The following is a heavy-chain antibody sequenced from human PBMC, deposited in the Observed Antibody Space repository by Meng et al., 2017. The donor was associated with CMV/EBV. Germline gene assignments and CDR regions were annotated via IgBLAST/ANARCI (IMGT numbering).Heavy chain of an antibody. CDR2: ISSSGSTI. Sequence: GESLKISCAASGFTFSSYEMNWVRQAPGKGLEWVSYISSSGSTIYYADSVKGRFTISRDNAKNSLYLQMNSLRAEDTAVYYCAREYSGHYYDSSGYYSDAFDYWGQGTLVTVS. D-gene: IGHD3-22*01. J-gene: IGHJ4*02. CDR1: GFTFSSYE. CDR3: AREYSGHYYDSSGYYSDAFDY. V-gene: IGHV3-48*03.